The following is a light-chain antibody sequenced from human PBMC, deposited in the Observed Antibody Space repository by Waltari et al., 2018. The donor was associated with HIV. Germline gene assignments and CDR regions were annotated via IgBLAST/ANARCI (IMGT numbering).Light chain of an antibody. J-gene: IGKJ1*01. V-gene: IGKV3-20*01. CDR3: QQYSSSPRT. Sequence: EILLSQSPGTLSLSPGERATLSGRASHSISANYLAWYQHKPGQPPRLLIYGVSSRASGIPDRFSGSGSGTDFTLTISRLEAEDVALYYCQQYSSSPRTFGQGTKVEIK. CDR1: HSISANY. CDR2: GVS.